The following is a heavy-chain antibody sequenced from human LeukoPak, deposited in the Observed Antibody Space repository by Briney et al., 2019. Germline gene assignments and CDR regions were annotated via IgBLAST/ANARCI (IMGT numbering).Heavy chain of an antibody. J-gene: IGHJ4*02. CDR2: IRESGGST. D-gene: IGHD6-13*01. Sequence: GGSLRLSCVASGFTFSSYAMSWVRQAPGKGLEWVSAIRESGGSTHYADSVKGRFTISRDNSKNTLYLQMNSLRAEDTAVYCCAKTKPYGTTWYGGIDWGQGALVTVSS. CDR1: GFTFSSYA. V-gene: IGHV3-23*01. CDR3: AKTKPYGTTWYGGID.